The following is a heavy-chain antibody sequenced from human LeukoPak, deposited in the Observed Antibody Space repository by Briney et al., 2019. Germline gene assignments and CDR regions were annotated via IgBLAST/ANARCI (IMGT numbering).Heavy chain of an antibody. CDR1: GGSISSYY. Sequence: SETLSLTCTVSGGSISSYYWSWIRQPPGKGLEWIGYIYYSGSTNYNPSLKSRVTISVDTSKDQFSLKLSSVTAADTAVYYCARVPITMVGGVIITGSGWFDPWGQGTLVTVSS. J-gene: IGHJ5*02. V-gene: IGHV4-59*12. CDR3: ARVPITMVGGVIITGSGWFDP. D-gene: IGHD3-10*01. CDR2: IYYSGST.